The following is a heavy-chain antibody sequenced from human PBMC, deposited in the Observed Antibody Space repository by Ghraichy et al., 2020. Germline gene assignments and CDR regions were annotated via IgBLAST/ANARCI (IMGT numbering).Heavy chain of an antibody. CDR1: AYTFTGYY. J-gene: IGHJ4*02. CDR2: INPNSGGT. V-gene: IGHV1-2*02. D-gene: IGHD6-6*01. CDR3: ASGDSSSLRRGIWDY. Sequence: ASVKVSCKASAYTFTGYYMHWVRQAPGQGLEWMGWINPNSGGTNYTQKFQGRVTMTRDTSISTAYMELSRLRSDDTAVYYCASGDSSSLRRGIWDYWGQGTLVTVSS.